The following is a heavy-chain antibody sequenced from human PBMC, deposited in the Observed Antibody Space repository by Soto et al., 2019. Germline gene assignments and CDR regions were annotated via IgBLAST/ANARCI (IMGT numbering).Heavy chain of an antibody. J-gene: IGHJ6*02. D-gene: IGHD2-15*01. Sequence: SVKVSCKASGGTFSSYAISWVRQAPGQGLEWMGRIIPIFGTANYAQKFQGRVKINADESTSTAYKELSRLRSEDTAVYYCARVDNAYCSGGSCYRRYYYYYGMDVWGQGTTVTVSS. CDR3: ARVDNAYCSGGSCYRRYYYYYGMDV. V-gene: IGHV1-69*13. CDR1: GGTFSSYA. CDR2: IIPIFGTA.